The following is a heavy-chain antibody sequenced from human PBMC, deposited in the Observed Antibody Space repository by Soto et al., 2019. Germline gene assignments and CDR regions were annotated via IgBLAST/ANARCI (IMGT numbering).Heavy chain of an antibody. V-gene: IGHV1-2*04. CDR1: GYTFTGYY. CDR2: INPNSGGT. D-gene: IGHD2-15*01. Sequence: ASVKVSCKASGYTFTGYYMHWVRQAPGQGLEWMGWINPNSGGTNYAQKFQGWVTMTRDTSISTAYMELSRLRSDDTAVYYCARGEIVVVVAATQGWFDPWGQGTLVTVSS. CDR3: ARGEIVVVVAATQGWFDP. J-gene: IGHJ5*02.